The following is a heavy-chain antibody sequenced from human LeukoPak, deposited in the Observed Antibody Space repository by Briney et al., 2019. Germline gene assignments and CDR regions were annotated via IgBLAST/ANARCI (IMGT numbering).Heavy chain of an antibody. CDR3: AGYHTYGVTTPPLGY. V-gene: IGHV4-38-2*02. J-gene: IGHJ4*02. Sequence: PSETLSLTCIVSGYSISSGYYWVWIRQPPGKGLEWIGSIYHSGGTYYNPSLKSRVTISVDTSKNQFSLKLRSVTAADTAVYYCAGYHTYGVTTPPLGYWGQGTLVTVSS. CDR1: GYSISSGYY. CDR2: IYHSGGT. D-gene: IGHD4-17*01.